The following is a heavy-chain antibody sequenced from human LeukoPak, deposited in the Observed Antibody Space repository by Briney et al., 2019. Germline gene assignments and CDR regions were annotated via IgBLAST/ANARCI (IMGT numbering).Heavy chain of an antibody. D-gene: IGHD5-24*01. CDR3: ARDHGYNYLRYFDY. J-gene: IGHJ4*02. CDR1: GYTFTSNY. Sequence: ASVKVSCESFGYTFTSNYMHWVRQAPGQGPEWMGGIIPIFGTANYAQKSQGRVTMTRDMSTSTVYMELSSLRSEDTAVYYCARDHGYNYLRYFDYWGQGTLVTVSS. CDR2: IIPIFGTA. V-gene: IGHV1-46*01.